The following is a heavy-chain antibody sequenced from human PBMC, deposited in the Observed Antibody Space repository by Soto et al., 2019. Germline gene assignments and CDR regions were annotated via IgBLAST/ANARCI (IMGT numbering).Heavy chain of an antibody. Sequence: PSQTLSLTCGISGDSVSSKTAAWNWIRQSPSRGLEWLGRTYFRSKWYNDYAISVKSRITINPDTSKNQFSLLLNSVTPEDTAVYYCAIFSFDHFVHWLDPWGQGTLVTVSS. CDR2: TYFRSKWYN. V-gene: IGHV6-1*01. J-gene: IGHJ5*02. CDR1: GDSVSSKTAA. D-gene: IGHD3-9*01. CDR3: AIFSFDHFVHWLDP.